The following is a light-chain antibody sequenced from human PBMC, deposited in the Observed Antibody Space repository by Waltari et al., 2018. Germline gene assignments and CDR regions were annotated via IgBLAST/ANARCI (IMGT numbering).Light chain of an antibody. V-gene: IGKV3-15*01. CDR1: QRVSRF. J-gene: IGKJ4*01. CDR2: GAS. Sequence: EVVMRQSPATLSVSPGERVTLSCRASQRVSRFVAWYQQNPGQAPRLLISGASTRATGIPARFSGSGSGTEFTLTISSLQSEDFAIYYCQQYNDWPPLTFGGGTKLEIK. CDR3: QQYNDWPPLT.